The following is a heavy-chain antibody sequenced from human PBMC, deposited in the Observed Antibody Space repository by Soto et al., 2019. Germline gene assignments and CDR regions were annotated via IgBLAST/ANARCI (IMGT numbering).Heavy chain of an antibody. CDR3: AKGSAALYYYYYYMDV. D-gene: IGHD2-2*01. Sequence: GGSQRVSCAAAGFPFSGYAMSWVRQATGKGLEWVSDISGSGGSTYYADSVKGRFTISRDNSKNTLYLQMNSLRAEDTAVYYCAKGSAALYYYYYYMDVWGKGTTVTVSS. J-gene: IGHJ6*03. CDR2: ISGSGGST. CDR1: GFPFSGYA. V-gene: IGHV3-23*01.